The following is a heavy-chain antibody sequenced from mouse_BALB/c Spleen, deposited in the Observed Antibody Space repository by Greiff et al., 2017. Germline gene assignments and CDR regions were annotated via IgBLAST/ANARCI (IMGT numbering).Heavy chain of an antibody. CDR2: ISSGSSTI. D-gene: IGHD1-1*01. CDR1: GFTFSSFG. Sequence: EVKLMESGGGLVQPGGSRKLSCAASGFTFSSFGMHWVRQAPEKGLEWVAYISSGSSTIYYADTVKGRFTISRDNPKNTLFLQMTSLRSEDTAMYYCARWGSSYEDYAMDYWGQGTSVTVSS. CDR3: ARWGSSYEDYAMDY. J-gene: IGHJ4*01. V-gene: IGHV5-17*02.